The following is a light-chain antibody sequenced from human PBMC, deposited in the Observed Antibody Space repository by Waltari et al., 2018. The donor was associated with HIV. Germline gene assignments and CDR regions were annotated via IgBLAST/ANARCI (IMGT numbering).Light chain of an antibody. J-gene: IGKJ1*01. CDR1: EAISSSH. V-gene: IGKV3-20*01. Sequence: EIVLTQSPGTLSLSPGEGATLSCKASEAISSSHLAWYQLQPRQAPRILLYGASVRAADGPDRFSGRACGADFTLTITRLEPDDFAVYFCHQYDALPETFGHGT. CDR3: HQYDALPET. CDR2: GAS.